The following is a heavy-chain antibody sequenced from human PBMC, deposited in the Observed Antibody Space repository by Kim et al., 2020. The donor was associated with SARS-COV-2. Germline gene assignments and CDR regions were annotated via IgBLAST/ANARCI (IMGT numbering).Heavy chain of an antibody. J-gene: IGHJ4*02. D-gene: IGHD1-26*01. V-gene: IGHV1-18*01. Sequence: ASVKVSCKASGYTFTSYGISWVRQAPGQGLEWMGWISAYNGNTNYAQKLQGRVTMTTDTSTSTAYMELRSLRSYDTAVYYCARAGPRPRYSGSYYWKRQFDYWGQGTLVTVSS. CDR1: GYTFTSYG. CDR3: ARAGPRPRYSGSYYWKRQFDY. CDR2: ISAYNGNT.